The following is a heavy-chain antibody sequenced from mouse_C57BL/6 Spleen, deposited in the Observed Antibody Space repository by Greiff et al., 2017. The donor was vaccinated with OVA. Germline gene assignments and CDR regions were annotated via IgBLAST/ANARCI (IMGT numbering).Heavy chain of an antibody. D-gene: IGHD2-2*01. CDR3: ARGVTTPLFDY. CDR1: GYTFTSYW. CDR2: IDPSDSYT. Sequence: QVQLKQSGAELVMPGASVKLSCKASGYTFTSYWMHWVKQRPGQGLEWIGEIDPSDSYTNYNQKFKGKSTLTVDKSSSTAYMQLSSLTSEDSAVYYCARGVTTPLFDYWGQGTTLTVSS. J-gene: IGHJ2*01. V-gene: IGHV1-69*01.